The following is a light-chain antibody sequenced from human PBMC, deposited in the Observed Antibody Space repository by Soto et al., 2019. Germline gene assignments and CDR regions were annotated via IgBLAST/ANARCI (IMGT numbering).Light chain of an antibody. J-gene: IGKJ1*01. CDR1: QSVSSSY. V-gene: IGKV3-20*01. CDR3: QQYDSPPWT. Sequence: EIVLTQSAGTLSLSPGERATLSCRASQSVSSSYLAWYQQKPGQAPRLLIYGASSRATGIPDRFSGSGSGTDFTLTISRLEPEDFAVYYCQQYDSPPWTFGQGTKVDIK. CDR2: GAS.